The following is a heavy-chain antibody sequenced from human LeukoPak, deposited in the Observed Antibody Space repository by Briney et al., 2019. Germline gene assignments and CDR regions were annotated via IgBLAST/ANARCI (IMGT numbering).Heavy chain of an antibody. CDR3: AKVPTGVGSGSY. J-gene: IGHJ4*02. D-gene: IGHD3-10*01. CDR1: GFTFRSYG. V-gene: IGHV3-30*18. Sequence: PGGSLRLSCAASGFTFRSYGMHWVRQAPGKGLEWVAVIIHDGSNKDYADSVKGRFTISRDNSKNTLYLQMNSLRTEDTAVYYCAKVPTGVGSGSYWGQGTLVTVSS. CDR2: IIHDGSNK.